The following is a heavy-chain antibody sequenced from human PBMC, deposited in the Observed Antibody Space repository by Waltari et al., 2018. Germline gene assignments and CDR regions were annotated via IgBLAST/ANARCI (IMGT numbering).Heavy chain of an antibody. J-gene: IGHJ6*02. CDR1: GGSFSGYY. CDR3: ARQGGYSYGTGMGYYYGMDV. D-gene: IGHD5-18*01. V-gene: IGHV4-34*01. Sequence: QVQLQQWGAGLLKPSETLSLTCAVYGGSFSGYYWSWIRQPPGKGREWIGEINHSGSTNYNPSLKSRVTISVDTSKNQFSLKLSSVTAADTAVYYCARQGGYSYGTGMGYYYGMDVWGQGTTVTVSS. CDR2: INHSGST.